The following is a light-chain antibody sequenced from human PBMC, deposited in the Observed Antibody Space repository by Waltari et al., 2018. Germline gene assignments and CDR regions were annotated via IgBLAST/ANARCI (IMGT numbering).Light chain of an antibody. Sequence: DIQMTQSPSTLSASVEDRVTITCRASQSISSWLAWYQQKPGKAPKLLIQKASTLRSGVPSRFSGSGSGTEFTLTISSLQADDFATYYCQQYQSYSGTFGQGTKVEVK. CDR1: QSISSW. J-gene: IGKJ1*01. V-gene: IGKV1-5*03. CDR3: QQYQSYSGT. CDR2: KAS.